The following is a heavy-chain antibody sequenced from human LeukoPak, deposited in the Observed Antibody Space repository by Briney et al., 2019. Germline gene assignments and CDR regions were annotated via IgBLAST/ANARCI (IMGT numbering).Heavy chain of an antibody. Sequence: TSETLSLTCTVSGGSISSSSYYWGWIRQPPGKGLEWIGSIYYSGSTYYNPSLKSRATISVDTSKNQFSLKLSSVTAADTAVYYCARTAKQQLVYWFDPWGQGTLVTVSS. V-gene: IGHV4-39*01. J-gene: IGHJ5*02. CDR3: ARTAKQQLVYWFDP. CDR1: GGSISSSSYY. CDR2: IYYSGST. D-gene: IGHD6-13*01.